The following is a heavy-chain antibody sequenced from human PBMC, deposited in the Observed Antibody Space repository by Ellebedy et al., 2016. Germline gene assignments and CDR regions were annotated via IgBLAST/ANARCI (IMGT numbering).Heavy chain of an antibody. Sequence: GESLKFSXAPSGLTVSSFFMGWVRQAPGKGLEWVSTMRGDGAKTHLADSVKGRFTMSRDIPKNTVYLQMNRLRAEDTAVYYCRQGHYANYWGQGTLVTVSS. CDR2: MRGDGAKT. CDR3: RQGHYANY. D-gene: IGHD4-17*01. V-gene: IGHV3-23*01. J-gene: IGHJ4*02. CDR1: GLTVSSFF.